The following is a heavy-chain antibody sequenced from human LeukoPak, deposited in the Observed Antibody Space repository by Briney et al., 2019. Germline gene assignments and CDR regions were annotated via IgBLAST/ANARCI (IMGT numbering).Heavy chain of an antibody. J-gene: IGHJ4*02. Sequence: ASVKVSCKASGYTFTSYDINWVRQATGQGPEWLGWVDPRSGNTGCAQKFQDRVTMTRDTSINTAYMELSSLDFGDTAVYYRARRYSSNWDFDYWGQGTLITVSS. CDR2: VDPRSGNT. CDR3: ARRYSSNWDFDY. V-gene: IGHV1-8*01. D-gene: IGHD6-13*01. CDR1: GYTFTSYD.